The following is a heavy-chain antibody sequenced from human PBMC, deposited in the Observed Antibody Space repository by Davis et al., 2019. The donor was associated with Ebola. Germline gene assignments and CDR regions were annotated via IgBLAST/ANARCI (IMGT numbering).Heavy chain of an antibody. Sequence: PGGSLRLSCAASGFTFSSYAMSWVRQAPGKGLEWVSAISGSGGSTYYANSVKGRFTISRDNSKNTLYLQMNSLRAEDTAVYYCANQLSGSYSANFYYYYYMDVWGKGTTVTVSS. CDR2: ISGSGGST. CDR1: GFTFSSYA. CDR3: ANQLSGSYSANFYYYYYMDV. V-gene: IGHV3-23*01. J-gene: IGHJ6*03. D-gene: IGHD1-26*01.